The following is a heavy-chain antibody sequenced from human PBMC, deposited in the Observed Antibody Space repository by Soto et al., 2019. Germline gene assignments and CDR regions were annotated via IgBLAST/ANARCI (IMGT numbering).Heavy chain of an antibody. J-gene: IGHJ5*02. CDR1: GFDFNTYG. D-gene: IGHD6-13*01. CDR2: ISFDGGNQ. V-gene: IGHV3-30*18. CDR3: AKDSSVTAAGSGGWFDP. Sequence: QVQLVQSGGGVVHPGRSLRLSCAASGFDFNTYGFHWVRQAPGKGLEWVAGISFDGGNQYYADSVKGRFTISRDKSNSTLSLQMSSLGAEDTATYFCAKDSSVTAAGSGGWFDPWGQGTLVIVSS.